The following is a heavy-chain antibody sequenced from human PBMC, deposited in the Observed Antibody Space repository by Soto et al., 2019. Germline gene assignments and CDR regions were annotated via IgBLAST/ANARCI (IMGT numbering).Heavy chain of an antibody. Sequence: GASVKVSCKASGHTFTSYDINWVRQATGQGLEWMGWMNPNSGNTGYAQKFQGRVTMTRNTSISTAYMELSSLRSEDTAVYYCARVGLSYYGSGSYNWFDPWGQGTLVTVS. D-gene: IGHD3-10*01. CDR3: ARVGLSYYGSGSYNWFDP. V-gene: IGHV1-8*01. CDR2: MNPNSGNT. J-gene: IGHJ5*02. CDR1: GHTFTSYD.